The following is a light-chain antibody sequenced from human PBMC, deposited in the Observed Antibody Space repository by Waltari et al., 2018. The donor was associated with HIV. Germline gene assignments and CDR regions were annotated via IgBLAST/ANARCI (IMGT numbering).Light chain of an antibody. CDR3: LLSFGGSRL. Sequence: QALVTQEPSLTVSPGGTVILTCASNSGPVTKNNYPYWFQQKSGQAPRTLIFDAVKSHSWAPGRFSGLRLGGKAALTLLDAQPEDEAVYFCLLSFGGSRLFGGGTKLTVL. CDR2: DAV. J-gene: IGLJ3*02. V-gene: IGLV7-46*02. CDR1: SGPVTKNNY.